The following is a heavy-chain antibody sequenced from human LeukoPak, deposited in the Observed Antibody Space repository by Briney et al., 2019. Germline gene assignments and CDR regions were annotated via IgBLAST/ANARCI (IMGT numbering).Heavy chain of an antibody. CDR2: IIPILGTA. Sequence: SVKVSCKASGGTFSSYAISWVRQAPGQGLEWMGGIIPILGTANYAQKFQGRVTITADESTSTAYMELSSLRSEDTAVYYCARVGVEMPPSPLDYWGQGTLVTVSS. CDR1: GGTFSSYA. CDR3: ARVGVEMPPSPLDY. V-gene: IGHV1-69*13. D-gene: IGHD5-24*01. J-gene: IGHJ4*02.